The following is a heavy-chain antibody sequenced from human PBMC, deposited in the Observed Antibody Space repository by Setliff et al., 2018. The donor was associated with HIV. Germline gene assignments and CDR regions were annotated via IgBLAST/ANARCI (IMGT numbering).Heavy chain of an antibody. V-gene: IGHV1-18*01. D-gene: IGHD3-10*01. Sequence: GASVKVSCKASGYTFASFGISWVRQAPGQGPEWVGWIGGDNGIPSYAQKLRDRVTLTADTSTKTVFMELRSLRSDDTAVYYCARGEAAAPEDYSGSGFDYWGQGTLVTVSS. CDR2: IGGDNGIP. J-gene: IGHJ4*02. CDR1: GYTFASFG. CDR3: ARGEAAAPEDYSGSGFDY.